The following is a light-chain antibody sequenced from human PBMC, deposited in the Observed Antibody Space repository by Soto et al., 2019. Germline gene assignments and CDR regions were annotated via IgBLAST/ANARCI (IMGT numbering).Light chain of an antibody. V-gene: IGLV2-14*01. CDR3: RSYTSSSSYV. J-gene: IGLJ1*01. CDR2: DVS. CDR1: SSDVGGYNY. Sequence: QSVLTQPASVSGSPGQSITISCTGTSSDVGGYNYVSWYQQHPGKAPKLMIYDVSNRPSGVSNRFSGSKSCNTASLTISGLQAEDEADYYCRSYTSSSSYVFGTGTKVTVL.